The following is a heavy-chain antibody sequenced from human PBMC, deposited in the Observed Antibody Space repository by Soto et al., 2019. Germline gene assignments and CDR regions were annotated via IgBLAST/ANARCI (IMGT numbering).Heavy chain of an antibody. V-gene: IGHV1-8*01. CDR2: MNPNSGNT. Sequence: ASVKVSCKASGYTFTSYDINWVRKATGQGLEWMGWMNPNSGNTGYAQKFQGRVTMTRNTSISTAYMELSSLRSEDTAVYYCATIGYCSGGSCRTLPGFDPWGQGTLVTVSS. D-gene: IGHD2-15*01. CDR3: ATIGYCSGGSCRTLPGFDP. CDR1: GYTFTSYD. J-gene: IGHJ5*02.